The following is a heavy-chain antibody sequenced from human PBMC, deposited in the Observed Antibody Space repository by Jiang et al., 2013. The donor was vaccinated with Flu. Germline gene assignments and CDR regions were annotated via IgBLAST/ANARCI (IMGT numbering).Heavy chain of an antibody. CDR2: LLQWEH. Sequence: SISSYYWSWIRQPPREGTGVDWVYLLQWEHQLQPSLKSRVTISVDTSKNQXSLKLSSVTAADTAVYYCARVSVVVVVPAAMGWFDPWGQGTLVTVSS. D-gene: IGHD2-2*01. V-gene: IGHV4-59*01. CDR1: SISSYY. J-gene: IGHJ5*02. CDR3: ARVSVVVVVPAAMGWFDP.